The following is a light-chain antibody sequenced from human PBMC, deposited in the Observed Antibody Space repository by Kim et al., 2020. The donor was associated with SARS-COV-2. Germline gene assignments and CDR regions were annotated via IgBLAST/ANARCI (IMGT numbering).Light chain of an antibody. V-gene: IGKV3-15*01. CDR3: QQNGT. J-gene: IGKJ1*01. Sequence: ATLSVSPGERATLSCRASQSVSSNLAWYQQKPGQAPRLLIYGASTRATGIPARFSGSGSGTEFTLTISSLQSEDFAVYYCQQNGTFGQGTKVDIK. CDR1: QSVSSN. CDR2: GAS.